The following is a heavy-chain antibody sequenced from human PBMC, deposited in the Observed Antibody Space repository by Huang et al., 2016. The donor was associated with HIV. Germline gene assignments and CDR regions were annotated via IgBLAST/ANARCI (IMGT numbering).Heavy chain of an antibody. CDR2: ISTNNGDT. Sequence: QVQLVQSGGEVKKPGASVKVSCKASDYTFTSYGISWVRQAPGQGLEWMGWISTNNGDTNYAQKFQRRVTMTTDTSTSTAYMELRSLRSDDTAVYYCGGSSGYWSFDYWGQGTLVTVSS. J-gene: IGHJ4*02. CDR3: GGSSGYWSFDY. CDR1: DYTFTSYG. V-gene: IGHV1-18*04. D-gene: IGHD3-22*01.